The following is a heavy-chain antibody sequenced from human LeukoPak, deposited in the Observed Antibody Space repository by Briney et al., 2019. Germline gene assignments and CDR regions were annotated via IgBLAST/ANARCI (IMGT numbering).Heavy chain of an antibody. CDR1: GGSIDNNY. V-gene: IGHV4-59*13. Sequence: SETLSLTCTVSGGSIDNNYWSWFRQSQGQGLEWIGYIYYNGNTNYNTSLESRVTISVDTSKNQIHLRLSSVTAADTAVYYCARGGWSQDYWGQGTLVTVSS. J-gene: IGHJ4*02. CDR2: IYYNGNT. CDR3: ARGGWSQDY. D-gene: IGHD6-19*01.